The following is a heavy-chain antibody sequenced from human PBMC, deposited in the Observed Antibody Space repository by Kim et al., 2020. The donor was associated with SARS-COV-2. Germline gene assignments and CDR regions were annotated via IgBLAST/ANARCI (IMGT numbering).Heavy chain of an antibody. V-gene: IGHV1-3*01. CDR1: GYTFTSYA. CDR2: INAGNGNT. Sequence: ASVKVSCKASGYTFTSYAMHWVRQAPGQRLEWMGWINAGNGNTKYSQKFQGRVTITRDTSASTAYMELSSLRSEDTAVYYCARVLVVPAALVGGFYYYGMDVWGQGTTVTVSS. CDR3: ARVLVVPAALVGGFYYYGMDV. D-gene: IGHD2-2*01. J-gene: IGHJ6*02.